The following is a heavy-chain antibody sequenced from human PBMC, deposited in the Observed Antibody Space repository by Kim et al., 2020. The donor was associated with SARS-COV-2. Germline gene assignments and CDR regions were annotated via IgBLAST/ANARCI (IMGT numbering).Heavy chain of an antibody. CDR3: ARHVHTPWPAVRVDY. CDR2: IYYSGST. V-gene: IGHV4-39*01. J-gene: IGHJ4*02. Sequence: SETLSLTCTVSGGSISSSSYYWRWLRQPPGKGLEWIGSIYYSGSTYYNPSLKSRVTISVDTSKNQFSLKLSTVTAADTAVYYCARHVHTPWPAVRVDYWGQGTLVTVSS. D-gene: IGHD3-10*01. CDR1: GGSISSSSYY.